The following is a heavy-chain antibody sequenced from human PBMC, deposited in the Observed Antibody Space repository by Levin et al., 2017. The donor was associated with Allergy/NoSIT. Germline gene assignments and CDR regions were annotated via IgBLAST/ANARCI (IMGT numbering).Heavy chain of an antibody. J-gene: IGHJ4*02. D-gene: IGHD4-11*01. CDR2: INHSGST. CDR3: ARGPDSY. Sequence: SETLSLTCAVYGGSFSGYYWSWIRQPPGKGLEWIGEINHSGSTNYNPSLKSRVTISVDTSKNQFSLKLSSVTAADTAVYYCARGPDSYWGQGTLVTVSS. CDR1: GGSFSGYY. V-gene: IGHV4-34*01.